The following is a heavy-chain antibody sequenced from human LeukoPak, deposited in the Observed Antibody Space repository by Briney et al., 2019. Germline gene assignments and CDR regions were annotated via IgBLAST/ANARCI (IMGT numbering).Heavy chain of an antibody. CDR2: ISRNSGSI. CDR1: GFTFDDYA. V-gene: IGHV3-9*01. D-gene: IGHD2-2*01. CDR3: AGTDIVVVPAAMAHYGMDV. Sequence: GGSLRLSCAASGFTFDDYAMHWVRQAPGKGLEWVSGISRNSGSIGYADSVKGRFTISRDNAKNSLYLQMNSLRAEDTAVYYCAGTDIVVVPAAMAHYGMDVWGQGTTVTVSS. J-gene: IGHJ6*02.